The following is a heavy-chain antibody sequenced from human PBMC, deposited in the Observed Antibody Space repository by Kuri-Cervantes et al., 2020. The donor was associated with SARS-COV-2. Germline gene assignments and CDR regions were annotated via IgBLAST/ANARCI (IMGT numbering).Heavy chain of an antibody. CDR1: GGTFSSYA. CDR2: IIPIFGTA. CDR3: ARGGEMATITPTFDY. V-gene: IGHV1-69*06. J-gene: IGHJ4*02. Sequence: SVKVSCKASGGTFSSYAISWVRQAPGQGLEWMGGIIPIFGTANYARKFQGRVTITADKSTSTAYMELSSLRSEDTAVYYCARGGEMATITPTFDYWGQGTLVTVSS. D-gene: IGHD5-24*01.